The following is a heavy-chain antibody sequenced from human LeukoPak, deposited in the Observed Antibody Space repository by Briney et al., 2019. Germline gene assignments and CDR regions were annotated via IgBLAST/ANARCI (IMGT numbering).Heavy chain of an antibody. CDR2: INHSGST. V-gene: IGHV4-34*01. Sequence: SETLSLTCAVYGGSFSGYYWSWIRQPPGKGLEWIGEINHSGSTNYNPSLKSRVTISVDTSKNQFSLELSSVTAADTAVYYCARGRFLERLSNWFDPWGQGTLVTVSS. J-gene: IGHJ5*02. CDR1: GGSFSGYY. D-gene: IGHD3-3*01. CDR3: ARGRFLERLSNWFDP.